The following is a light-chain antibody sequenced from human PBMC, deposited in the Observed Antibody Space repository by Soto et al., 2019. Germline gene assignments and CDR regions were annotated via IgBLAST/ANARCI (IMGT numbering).Light chain of an antibody. Sequence: QSVLTQPASVSGSPGQSITISCTGTSSDIGGYNYVSWYQQHPGKAPKLMIYDVSNRPSGVSNRFSGSKSGNTASLTISGVQAEDEDDYYCSSYTATSTMFGGGTKLTVL. V-gene: IGLV2-14*03. CDR3: SSYTATSTM. J-gene: IGLJ3*02. CDR1: SSDIGGYNY. CDR2: DVS.